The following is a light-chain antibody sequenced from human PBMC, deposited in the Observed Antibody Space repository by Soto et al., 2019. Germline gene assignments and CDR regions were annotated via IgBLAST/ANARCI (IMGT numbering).Light chain of an antibody. CDR1: QSLLHGDGYNY. V-gene: IGKV2-28*01. CDR3: MQTLQTPT. J-gene: IGKJ3*01. Sequence: DIVMTQSPLSLSVTPGEPASISCRSSQSLLHGDGYNYLDWYLQKPGQSPQLLIYLGSKRVSVAPDRFSGSGSGTDVTLKISRVEAEDVGVYYCMQTLQTPTFCPGTKLDIK. CDR2: LGS.